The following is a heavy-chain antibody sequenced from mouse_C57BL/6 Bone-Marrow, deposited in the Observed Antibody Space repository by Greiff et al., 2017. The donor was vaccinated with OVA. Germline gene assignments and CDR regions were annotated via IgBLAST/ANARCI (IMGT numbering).Heavy chain of an antibody. CDR3: ARRFYGSSHGYFDV. V-gene: IGHV1-47*01. CDR1: GYTFTTYP. D-gene: IGHD1-1*01. J-gene: IGHJ1*03. Sequence: QVQLKQSGAELVKPGASVKMSCKASGYTFTTYPIEWMKQNHGKSLEWIGNFHPYNDDTKYNEKFKGKATLTVEKSSSTVYLELSRLTSDDSAVYYCARRFYGSSHGYFDVWGTGTTVTVSS. CDR2: FHPYNDDT.